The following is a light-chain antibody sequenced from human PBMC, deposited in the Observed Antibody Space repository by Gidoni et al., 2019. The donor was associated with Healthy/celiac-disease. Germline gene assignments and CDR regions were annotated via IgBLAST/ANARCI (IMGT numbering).Light chain of an antibody. CDR2: GAS. Sequence: IVMTQSPATLSVSPGERATLHCRASQSVSSNLAWYQQKPGQAPRLLIYGASTRATGIPARFSGSGSGTEFTLTISSLQSEDFAVYYCQQYNNWPRTFGQGTKVEIK. J-gene: IGKJ1*01. CDR3: QQYNNWPRT. V-gene: IGKV3-15*01. CDR1: QSVSSN.